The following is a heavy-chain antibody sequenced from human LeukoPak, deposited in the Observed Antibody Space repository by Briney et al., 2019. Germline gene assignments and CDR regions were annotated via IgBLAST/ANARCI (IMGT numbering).Heavy chain of an antibody. CDR3: ARMWDSGDYKE. CDR1: GFTFTSFT. J-gene: IGHJ4*02. V-gene: IGHV3-21*01. D-gene: IGHD4-17*01. Sequence: PGGSLRLSCGASGFTFTSFTMTWVRQAPGKGLEGVACISSSSGYIYYADSVKGRFTISRDNAKNSVFLQMNSLRGEDTAVCYCARMWDSGDYKEWSQGTLVTVS. CDR2: ISSSSGYI.